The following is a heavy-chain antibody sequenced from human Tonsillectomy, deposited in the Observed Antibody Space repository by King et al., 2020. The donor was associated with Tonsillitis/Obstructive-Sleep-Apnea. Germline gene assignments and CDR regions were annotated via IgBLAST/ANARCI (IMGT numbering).Heavy chain of an antibody. D-gene: IGHD3-3*01. J-gene: IGHJ4*02. V-gene: IGHV3-23*01. Sequence: MSWVRQAPGKGLQWVSAISSTGAGTYYAYSVKGRFTISRDNSKNTLYLVMNTVRVEDTALYYCECAFYDFWSGSGALDYWGQGTLVTVSS. CDR3: ECAFYDFWSGSGALDY. CDR2: ISSTGAGT.